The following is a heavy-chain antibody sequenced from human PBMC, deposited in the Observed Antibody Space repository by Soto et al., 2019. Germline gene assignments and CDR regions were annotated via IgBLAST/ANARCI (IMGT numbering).Heavy chain of an antibody. D-gene: IGHD2-15*01. Sequence: ASVKVSCKASGGTFSSYTISWVRQAPGQGLEWMGRIIPILGMANYAQKFQGRATITADKSTSTAYMELSSLRSEDTAVYYCASDTYCSGGSCYDPDIYWGQGTLVTVSS. CDR2: IIPILGMA. CDR3: ASDTYCSGGSCYDPDIY. J-gene: IGHJ4*02. V-gene: IGHV1-69*02. CDR1: GGTFSSYT.